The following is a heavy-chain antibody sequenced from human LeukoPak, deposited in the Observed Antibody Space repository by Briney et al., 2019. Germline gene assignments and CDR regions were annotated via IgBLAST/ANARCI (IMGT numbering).Heavy chain of an antibody. D-gene: IGHD3-3*01. V-gene: IGHV5-51*01. CDR3: ARPRYDFWIGYYLFDY. CDR2: IYPGDSDT. Sequence: GESLKISCKGSGYSFTSYWIGWVRQMPGKGLEWMGIIYPGDSDTRYSPSFQGQVTISADKSISTAYLQWSSLKASDTAMYYCARPRYDFWIGYYLFDYWGQGTMVTVSS. CDR1: GYSFTSYW. J-gene: IGHJ4*02.